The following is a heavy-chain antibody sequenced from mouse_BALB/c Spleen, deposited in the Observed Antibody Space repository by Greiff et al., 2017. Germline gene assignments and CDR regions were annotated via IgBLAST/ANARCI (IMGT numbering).Heavy chain of an antibody. Sequence: QVQLQQPGAELVKPGTSVKLSCKASGYNFTSYWINWVKLRPGQGLEWIGDIYPGSGSTNYNEKFKSKATLTVDTSSSTAYMQLSSLASEDSALYYGARWGGNYEAMDYWGQGTSVTVFS. V-gene: IGHV1-55*01. D-gene: IGHD2-1*01. CDR3: ARWGGNYEAMDY. J-gene: IGHJ4*01. CDR2: IYPGSGST. CDR1: GYNFTSYW.